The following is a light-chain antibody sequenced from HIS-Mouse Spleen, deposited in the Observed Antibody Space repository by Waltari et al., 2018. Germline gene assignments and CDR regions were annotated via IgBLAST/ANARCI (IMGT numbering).Light chain of an antibody. J-gene: IGLJ1*01. CDR2: EVS. CDR3: SSYAGSNNYV. V-gene: IGLV2-8*01. CDR1: RRDVGGYNH. Sequence: QSALTQPPSASGSPGQSVPISCTGTRRDVGGYNHVSWYQQHPGKAPKLMIYEVSKRPSGVPDRFSGSKSGNTASPTVSGLQAEDEADYYCSSYAGSNNYVFGTGTKVTVL.